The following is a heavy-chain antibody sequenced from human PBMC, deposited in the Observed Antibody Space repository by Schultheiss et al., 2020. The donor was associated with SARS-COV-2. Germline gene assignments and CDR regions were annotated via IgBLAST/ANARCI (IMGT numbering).Heavy chain of an antibody. CDR3: AKEGSGSYYFRSYFDY. CDR2: ISGSGGST. V-gene: IGHV3-23*01. CDR1: GFTFSSYA. J-gene: IGHJ4*02. Sequence: GGSLRLSCAASGFTFSSYAMSWVRQAPGKGLEWVSAISGSGGSTYYADSVKGRFTISRDNSKNTLYLQMNSLRAEDTAVYYCAKEGSGSYYFRSYFDYWGQGALVTVSS. D-gene: IGHD1-26*01.